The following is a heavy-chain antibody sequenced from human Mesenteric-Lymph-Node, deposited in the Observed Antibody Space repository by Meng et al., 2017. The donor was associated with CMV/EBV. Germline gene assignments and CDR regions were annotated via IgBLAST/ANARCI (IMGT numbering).Heavy chain of an antibody. D-gene: IGHD3-3*01. V-gene: IGHV1-69*10. CDR3: ARIGAYYDFWSPSSYGMDV. Sequence: SVKVSCKASGYTFTGYYMHWVRQAPGQGLEWMGGIIPILGIANYAQKFQGRVTITADKSTSTAYMELSSLRSEDTAVYYCARIGAYYDFWSPSSYGMDVWGQGTTVTVSS. CDR1: GYTFTGYY. J-gene: IGHJ6*02. CDR2: IIPILGIA.